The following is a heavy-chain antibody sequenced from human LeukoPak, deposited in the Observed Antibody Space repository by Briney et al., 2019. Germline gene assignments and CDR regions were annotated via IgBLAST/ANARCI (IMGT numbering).Heavy chain of an antibody. CDR3: VKDNEAGGSPFDR. D-gene: IGHD1-1*01. V-gene: IGHV3-64D*06. CDR2: ISDNGGSA. J-gene: IGHJ4*02. Sequence: GGSLRLSCSASGFILRSHAMHWVRQAPGKGLEYVSRISDNGGSAYYADSVKGRFTISRDNSKNTLYLQMSSLRAVDTAVYYCVKDNEAGGSPFDRWGQGTLVTVSS. CDR1: GFILRSHA.